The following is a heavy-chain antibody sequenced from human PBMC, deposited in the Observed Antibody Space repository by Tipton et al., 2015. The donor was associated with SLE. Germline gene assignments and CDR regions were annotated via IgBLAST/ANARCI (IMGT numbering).Heavy chain of an antibody. Sequence: LRLSCAVYGGSFSGYYWSWIRQPPGKGLEWIGEINHSGSTNYNPSLKSRVTISVDTSKNQFSLKLSSVTAADTAVYYCARGGSVVAARARASRAVQGAFDIWGQGTMVTVSS. D-gene: IGHD2-15*01. CDR3: ARGGSVVAARARASRAVQGAFDI. CDR2: INHSGST. J-gene: IGHJ3*02. CDR1: GGSFSGYY. V-gene: IGHV4-34*01.